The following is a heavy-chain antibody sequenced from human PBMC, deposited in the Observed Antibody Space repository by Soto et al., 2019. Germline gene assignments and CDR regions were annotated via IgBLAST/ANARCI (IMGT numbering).Heavy chain of an antibody. Sequence: PGGSLRLSCAASGFTFSNAWMNWVRQAPGKGLEWVGRIKSKTDGGTTDYAAPVKDRFTISRDDSKNTLFLQMNSLKTEDTAVYYCATRPAGPHYSDSSGYYYVISAAFDIWGQGTMVTVS. CDR2: IKSKTDGGTT. V-gene: IGHV3-15*07. J-gene: IGHJ3*02. CDR3: ATRPAGPHYSDSSGYYYVISAAFDI. D-gene: IGHD3-22*01. CDR1: GFTFSNAW.